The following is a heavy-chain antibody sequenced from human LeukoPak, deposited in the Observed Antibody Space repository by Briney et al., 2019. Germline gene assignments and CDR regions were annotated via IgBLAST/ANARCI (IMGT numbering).Heavy chain of an antibody. Sequence: SQTLSLTCGISGDSVSSNSATWNWIRQSPSRGLEWLGRTYYRSKWYNDYAVSVKSRISINPDTSKNQFSLQLNSVTPEDTAVYYCASSYCGGVHCYYYMDVWGKGTTVTVSS. CDR1: GDSVSSNSAT. V-gene: IGHV6-1*01. CDR2: TYYRSKWYN. J-gene: IGHJ6*03. D-gene: IGHD2-21*01. CDR3: ASSYCGGVHCYYYMDV.